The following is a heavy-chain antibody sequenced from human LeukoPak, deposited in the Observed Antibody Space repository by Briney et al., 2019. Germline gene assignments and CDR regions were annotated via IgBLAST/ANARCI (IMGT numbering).Heavy chain of an antibody. CDR1: GYTFTSCD. V-gene: IGHV1-8*01. J-gene: IGHJ6*02. CDR2: MNPNSGNT. CDR3: AREAGDSSGYYYYYYYGMDV. D-gene: IGHD3-22*01. Sequence: ASVKVSCKASGYTFTSCDINWVRQATGQGLEWMGWMNPNSGNTGYAQKFQGRVTMTRNTSISTAYMELSSLRSEDTAVYYCAREAGDSSGYYYYYYYGMDVWGQGTTVTVSS.